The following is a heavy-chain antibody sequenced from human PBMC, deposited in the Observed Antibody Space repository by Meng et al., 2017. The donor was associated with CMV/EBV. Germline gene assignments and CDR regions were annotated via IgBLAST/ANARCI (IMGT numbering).Heavy chain of an antibody. CDR3: ARHFDASWFGY. Sequence: ISCKTSGYPFTPHWLGWGRQMPGDVLQWMGMIHCADSRTIYGPSFHGQVTMSVDRSISTAYLQLTSLQTSDSAMYYCARHFDASWFGYWGQGTLVTVSS. CDR1: GYPFTPHW. J-gene: IGHJ4*02. V-gene: IGHV5-51*01. CDR2: IHCADSRT. D-gene: IGHD3-9*01.